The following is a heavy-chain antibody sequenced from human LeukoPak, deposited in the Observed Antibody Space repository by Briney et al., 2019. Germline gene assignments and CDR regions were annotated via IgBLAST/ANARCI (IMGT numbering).Heavy chain of an antibody. CDR3: AKNPMVRGVILPSYFDY. CDR1: GFTFSSYA. D-gene: IGHD3-10*01. Sequence: GGSLRLSCAASGFTFSSYAMSWVRQAPGKGLEWVSAISGSGGSTYYADSVKGRFTISRDNSKNTLYLQMNSLRAEDTAVYYCAKNPMVRGVILPSYFDYWGQGTLVTVSS. V-gene: IGHV3-23*01. J-gene: IGHJ4*02. CDR2: ISGSGGST.